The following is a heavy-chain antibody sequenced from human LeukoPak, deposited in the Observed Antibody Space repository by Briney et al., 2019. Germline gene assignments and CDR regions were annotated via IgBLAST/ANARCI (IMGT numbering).Heavy chain of an antibody. J-gene: IGHJ4*02. CDR3: ARSPHILTGENFDY. Sequence: GASVKVSCKVSGYTLTELSMHWVRQAPGQGLEWMGRINPNHGDTNYAQKFQDRVSMTRDTSISTAYMHLSRLRSADTAVYYCARSPHILTGENFDYWGQGTLLTVSS. V-gene: IGHV1-2*06. D-gene: IGHD3-9*01. CDR2: INPNHGDT. CDR1: GYTLTELS.